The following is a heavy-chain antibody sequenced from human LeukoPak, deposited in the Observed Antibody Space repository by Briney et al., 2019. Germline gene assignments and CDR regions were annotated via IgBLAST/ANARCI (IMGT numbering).Heavy chain of an antibody. J-gene: IGHJ4*02. CDR1: GHSFTSYW. CDR2: IYPGDSDT. CDR3: ARHFYCSGGSCYLDY. V-gene: IGHV5-51*01. Sequence: GESLKISCKGSGHSFTSYWIGWVRQMPGKGLEWMGIIYPGDSDTRYSPSFQGQVTISADKSINTAYLQWSSLKASDTATYYCARHFYCSGGSCYLDYWGRGTLVTVSS. D-gene: IGHD2-15*01.